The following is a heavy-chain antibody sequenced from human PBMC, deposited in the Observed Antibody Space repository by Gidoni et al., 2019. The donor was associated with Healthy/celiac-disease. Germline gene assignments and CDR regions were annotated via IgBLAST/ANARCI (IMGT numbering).Heavy chain of an antibody. D-gene: IGHD5-18*01. CDR3: AKGDTAMVNFDY. V-gene: IGHV3-23*01. J-gene: IGHJ4*02. CDR2: ISGSGGST. Sequence: GSLRLSCAASGFTFSSYAMSWVRQAPGKGLEWVSAISGSGGSTYYADSVKGRFTISRDNSKNTLYLQMNSLRAEDTAVYYWAKGDTAMVNFDYWGQGTLVTVSS. CDR1: GFTFSSYA.